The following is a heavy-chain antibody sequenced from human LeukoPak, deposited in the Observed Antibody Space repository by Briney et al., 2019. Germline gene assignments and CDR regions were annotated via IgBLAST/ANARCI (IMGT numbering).Heavy chain of an antibody. D-gene: IGHD6-19*01. CDR1: GFTFSSYG. CDR2: ISDDGSYK. Sequence: AGGSLRLSCAASGFTFSSYGLHWVRQAPGKGLEWVAVISDDGSYKYSADSVKGRFTISRDNSKNTVYLQMSSLRVEDTAVYYCAKDVRAVAGPFDYWGQGTLVTVSS. J-gene: IGHJ4*02. CDR3: AKDVRAVAGPFDY. V-gene: IGHV3-30*18.